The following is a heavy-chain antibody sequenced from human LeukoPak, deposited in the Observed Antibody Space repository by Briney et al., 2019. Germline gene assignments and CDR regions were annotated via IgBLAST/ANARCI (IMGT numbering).Heavy chain of an antibody. D-gene: IGHD1-26*01. Sequence: PGGSLRLSCAASGFTFDDYAMHWVRQAPGKGLEWISLISWDGGSTYYADSVKGRFTISRDNSKNTLYLQMNSLRAEDTAVYYCAKDNGVGAFDYWGQGTLVTVSS. J-gene: IGHJ4*02. CDR1: GFTFDDYA. CDR3: AKDNGVGAFDY. CDR2: ISWDGGST. V-gene: IGHV3-43D*03.